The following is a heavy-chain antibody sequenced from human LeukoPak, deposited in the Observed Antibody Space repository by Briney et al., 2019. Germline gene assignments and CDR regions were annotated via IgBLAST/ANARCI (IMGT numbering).Heavy chain of an antibody. D-gene: IGHD3-22*01. CDR2: IGTAGDT. V-gene: IGHV3-13*04. CDR3: ARVLPLYYYDSSGYYKDYYYGMDV. Sequence: GGSLRLSCAASGSTFSSYDMHWVRQATGKGLEWVSAIGTAGDTYYPGSVNGRFTISRENAKNSLYLQMNSLRAGDTAVYYCARVLPLYYYDSSGYYKDYYYGMDVWGQGTTVTVSS. J-gene: IGHJ6*02. CDR1: GSTFSSYD.